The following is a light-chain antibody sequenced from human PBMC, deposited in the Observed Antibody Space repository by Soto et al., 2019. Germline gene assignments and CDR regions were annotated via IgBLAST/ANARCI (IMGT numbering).Light chain of an antibody. Sequence: DIVMTQSPLSLPVTAGEPASISCRSSQRLLHTNGYNYVDWYLKKPGQSPKLLIYLGSNRAPGVPDRFSGSGSGTDFTLQISRVEAEDVGVYYCMQALQTPFTFGPGTKVDIK. J-gene: IGKJ3*01. V-gene: IGKV2-28*01. CDR3: MQALQTPFT. CDR1: QRLLHTNGYNY. CDR2: LGS.